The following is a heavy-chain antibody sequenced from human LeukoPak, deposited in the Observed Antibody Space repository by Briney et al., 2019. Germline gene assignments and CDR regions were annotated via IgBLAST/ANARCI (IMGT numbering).Heavy chain of an antibody. CDR1: GVSISNYY. Sequence: PSETLSLTCGVSGVSISNYYWSWIRQAPGKRLEWVRGVYHAGGTYYDASLRGPLTISVDTSKNHFSLKVTSVSSADTAVYYCTRDRRGGAVDSWIPDYWGQGILVTVSS. J-gene: IGHJ4*02. CDR2: VYHAGGT. CDR3: TRDRRGGAVDSWIPDY. V-gene: IGHV4-59*01. D-gene: IGHD4-23*01.